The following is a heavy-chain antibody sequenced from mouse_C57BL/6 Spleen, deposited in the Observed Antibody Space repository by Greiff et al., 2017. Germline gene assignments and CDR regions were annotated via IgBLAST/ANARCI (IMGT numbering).Heavy chain of an antibody. CDR2: IYPGSGNT. V-gene: IGHV1-76*01. Sequence: QVQLQQSGAELVRPGASVKLSCKASGYTFTDYYINWVKQRPGQGLEWIARIYPGSGNTYYNEKFKGKATLTAEKSSSTAYMQLSSLTSEDSAVYFCARDYYGSSYGWYFDVWGTGTTGTVSS. J-gene: IGHJ1*03. D-gene: IGHD1-1*01. CDR3: ARDYYGSSYGWYFDV. CDR1: GYTFTDYY.